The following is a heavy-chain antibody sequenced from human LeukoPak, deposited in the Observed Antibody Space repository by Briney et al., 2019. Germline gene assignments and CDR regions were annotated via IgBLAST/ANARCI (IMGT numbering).Heavy chain of an antibody. V-gene: IGHV5-51*01. J-gene: IGHJ6*03. CDR3: AMSRFGGYEMPSHSCYHYIDV. CDR1: GYRFTNYW. CDR2: IYPDDSDT. D-gene: IGHD3-3*01. Sequence: GESLKISCQGSGYRFTNYWIAWVRQMPGKGLEWMGIIYPDDSDTRYSPSFQGQVTISADKSISTAYLQWDSLKASDTAMYYCAMSRFGGYEMPSHSCYHYIDVWGKGTTVTVSS.